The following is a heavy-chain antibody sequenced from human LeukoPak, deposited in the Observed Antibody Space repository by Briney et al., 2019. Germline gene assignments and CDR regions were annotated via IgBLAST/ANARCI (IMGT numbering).Heavy chain of an antibody. J-gene: IGHJ5*02. CDR1: GFTFDDYG. D-gene: IGHD3-10*01. CDR2: INWNGGST. CDR3: ARAGATHYYGSRFDP. V-gene: IGHV3-20*04. Sequence: QPGRSLRLSCAASGFTFDDYGMSWVRQAPGKGLEWVSGINWNGGSTGYADSVKGRFTISRDNAKNSLYLQMNSLRAEDTALYYCARAGATHYYGSRFDPWGQGTLVTVSS.